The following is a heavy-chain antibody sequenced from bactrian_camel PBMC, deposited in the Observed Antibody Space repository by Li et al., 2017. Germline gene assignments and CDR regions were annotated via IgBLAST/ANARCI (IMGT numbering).Heavy chain of an antibody. J-gene: IGHJ6*01. D-gene: IGHD2*01. CDR2: IDSDGST. CDR3: ATGIWGAELRTYCSGGSRSSNIGSGNGHTLLAGTLLT. Sequence: HVQLVESGGGSVEAGGSLRLSCTRSGYGFSTYCVGWFRQAPGKEREGGAAIDSDGSTSYADSVKGRFTISKDNAKNTLYLQMNSLKPEDTAMYHCATGIWGAELRTYCSGGSRSSNIGSGNGHTLLAGTLLTGAREPRSPSP. V-gene: IGHV3S53*01. CDR1: GYGFSTYC.